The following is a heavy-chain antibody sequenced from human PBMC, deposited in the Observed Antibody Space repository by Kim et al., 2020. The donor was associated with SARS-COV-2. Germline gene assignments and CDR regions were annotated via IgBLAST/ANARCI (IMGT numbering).Heavy chain of an antibody. J-gene: IGHJ4*02. Sequence: PPLKSRVTIALDTSKNQFALKLRSVTAADTAVYYCARHYYDSSGYYYIDYWGQGTLVTVSS. CDR3: ARHYYDSSGYYYIDY. D-gene: IGHD3-22*01. V-gene: IGHV4-39*01.